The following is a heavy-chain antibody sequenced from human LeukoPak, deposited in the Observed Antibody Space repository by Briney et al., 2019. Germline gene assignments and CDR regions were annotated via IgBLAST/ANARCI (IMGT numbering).Heavy chain of an antibody. V-gene: IGHV3-11*01. J-gene: IGHJ6*03. CDR1: AFTFSDYY. Sequence: GRSLRLSCAASAFTFSDYYMSWNRQAPRKGMEWDSYISSSSSTIYYADSVKGRFTISRDNAKNSLYLQMNRLRAEDTAVYYCARLIRYYDYYMDVWGKGTTVTVSS. CDR2: ISSSSSTI. CDR3: ARLIRYYDYYMDV. D-gene: IGHD1-14*01.